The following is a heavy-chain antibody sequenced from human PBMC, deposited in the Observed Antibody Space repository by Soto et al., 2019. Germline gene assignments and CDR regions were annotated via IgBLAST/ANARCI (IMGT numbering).Heavy chain of an antibody. CDR3: AREEAGGRYYDFWTYGMDV. CDR1: GFTFSSYW. J-gene: IGHJ6*02. V-gene: IGHV3-74*01. CDR2: INSDGSST. D-gene: IGHD3-3*01. Sequence: GGSLRLSCAASGFTFSSYWMHWVRQAPGKGLVWVSRINSDGSSTSYADSVKGRFTISRDNAKNTLYLQMNSLRAEDTAVYYCAREEAGGRYYDFWTYGMDVWGQGTTVTVSS.